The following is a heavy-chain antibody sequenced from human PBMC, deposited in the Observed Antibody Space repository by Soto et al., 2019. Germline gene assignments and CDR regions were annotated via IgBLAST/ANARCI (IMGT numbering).Heavy chain of an antibody. J-gene: IGHJ4*02. Sequence: SETLSLTCAVYGGSFSGYYWSWIRQPPGKGLEWIGEINHSGSTNYNPSLKSRVTISVDTSKNQFSLKLSSVTAADTAVYYCARSMGRRLQWLRYYFDYWGQGTLVTAPQ. CDR3: ARSMGRRLQWLRYYFDY. V-gene: IGHV4-34*01. D-gene: IGHD6-19*01. CDR1: GGSFSGYY. CDR2: INHSGST.